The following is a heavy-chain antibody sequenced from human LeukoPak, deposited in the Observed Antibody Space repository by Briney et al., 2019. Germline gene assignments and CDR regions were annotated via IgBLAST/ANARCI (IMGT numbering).Heavy chain of an antibody. CDR2: IYYSGST. D-gene: IGHD6-13*01. CDR3: ARVSIAAAGGAFDI. V-gene: IGHV4-39*07. Sequence: PSETLSLTCTVSGGSISSSSYYWGWIRQPPGKGLEWIGSIYYSGSTNYNPSLKSRVTISVDTSKNQFSLKLSSVTAADTAVYYCARVSIAAAGGAFDIWGQGTMVTVSS. J-gene: IGHJ3*02. CDR1: GGSISSSSYY.